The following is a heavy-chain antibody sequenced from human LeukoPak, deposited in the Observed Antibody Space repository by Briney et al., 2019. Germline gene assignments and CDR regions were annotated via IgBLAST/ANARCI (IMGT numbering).Heavy chain of an antibody. Sequence: PGRSLRLSCAASGFTFSSYGMHWVRQAPGKGLEWVAVIWYDGSNKYYADSVKGRFTISRDNSKNTLYLQMNSLRAEDTAVYYCAGWRAAAGIRVAFDIWGQGTMVTVSS. J-gene: IGHJ3*02. CDR2: IWYDGSNK. CDR3: AGWRAAAGIRVAFDI. V-gene: IGHV3-33*01. CDR1: GFTFSSYG. D-gene: IGHD6-13*01.